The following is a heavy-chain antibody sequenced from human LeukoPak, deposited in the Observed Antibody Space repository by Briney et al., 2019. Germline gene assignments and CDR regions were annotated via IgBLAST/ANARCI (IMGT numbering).Heavy chain of an antibody. CDR2: MKPNSGNT. V-gene: IGHV1-8*03. D-gene: IGHD5-12*01. CDR3: ARGNSGYDWDFDY. Sequence: VASVKVSCKASGYTFTSYDINWVRQATGQGLEWMGWMKPNSGNTGYAQKFQGRVTITRNTSISTAYMKLSSLRSEDTAVYYCARGNSGYDWDFDYWGQGTLVTVSS. J-gene: IGHJ4*02. CDR1: GYTFTSYD.